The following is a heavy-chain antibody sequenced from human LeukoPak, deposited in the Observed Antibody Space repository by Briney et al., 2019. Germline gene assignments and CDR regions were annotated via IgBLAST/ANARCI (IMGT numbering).Heavy chain of an antibody. CDR1: GFTFSDYY. Sequence: GGSLRLSCAASGFTFSDYYMSWIRQAPGKGLERVSYISSSDSTIYYADSVKGRFTISRDNAKNSLYLQMNSLRAEDTAVYYCARDDYYGSGAIDYWGQGTLVTVSS. CDR2: ISSSDSTI. D-gene: IGHD3-10*01. CDR3: ARDDYYGSGAIDY. J-gene: IGHJ4*02. V-gene: IGHV3-11*01.